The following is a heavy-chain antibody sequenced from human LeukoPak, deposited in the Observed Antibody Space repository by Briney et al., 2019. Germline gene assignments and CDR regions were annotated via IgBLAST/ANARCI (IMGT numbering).Heavy chain of an antibody. D-gene: IGHD2-15*01. CDR1: GYTFTSYD. Sequence: GASVKVSCKASGYTFTSYDINWVRQATGQGLEWMGWMNPNSGNTGYAQKFQGRVTMTRNTSISTAYMELSSLRSEDTAVYYCARSAATSGGIDYWGQETLVTVSS. CDR2: MNPNSGNT. J-gene: IGHJ4*02. V-gene: IGHV1-8*01. CDR3: ARSAATSGGIDY.